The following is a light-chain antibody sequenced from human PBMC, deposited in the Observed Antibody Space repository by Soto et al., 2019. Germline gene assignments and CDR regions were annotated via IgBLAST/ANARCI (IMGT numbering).Light chain of an antibody. CDR3: QQFNSYPL. CDR2: DAS. Sequence: AIPLTQSPSSLSASVGDRVTITCRASQGISSALAGYQQKPGKAPKLLIYDASSLESGVPSRFSGGGSGTDFPLTISLLQPEDFANYYHQQFNSYPLFGPGTKVDIK. CDR1: QGISSA. J-gene: IGKJ3*01. V-gene: IGKV1-13*02.